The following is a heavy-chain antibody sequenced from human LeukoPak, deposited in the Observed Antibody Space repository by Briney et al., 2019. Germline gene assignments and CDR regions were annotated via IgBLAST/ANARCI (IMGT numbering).Heavy chain of an antibody. CDR1: GYSLKDYF. CDR2: INSKSGDT. Sequence: ASVKVSCKASGYSLKDYFIHWLRQAPGQGPEWLGWINSKSGDTDYGQQFRGRVNMTRDMAISTIYLELHSLRIDDTAIYYCARADVSDTSFPTGYFAPGARGTWVKVPS. V-gene: IGHV1-2*02. CDR3: ARADVSDTSFPTGYFAP. J-gene: IGHJ4*02. D-gene: IGHD1-26*01.